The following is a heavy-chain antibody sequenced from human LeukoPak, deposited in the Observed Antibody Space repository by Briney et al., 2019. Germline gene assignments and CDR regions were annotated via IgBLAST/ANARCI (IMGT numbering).Heavy chain of an antibody. J-gene: IGHJ4*02. CDR2: ISGSGGST. Sequence: PGGSLRLSCAASGFTFSTHAMSWVRQAPGKGLEWVSAISGSGGSTYYADSVKGRFTISRDNSKNTLYLQMNSLRAEDTAVYYCENWNDDRDYWGQGTLVTVSS. CDR3: ENWNDDRDY. D-gene: IGHD1-1*01. V-gene: IGHV3-23*01. CDR1: GFTFSTHA.